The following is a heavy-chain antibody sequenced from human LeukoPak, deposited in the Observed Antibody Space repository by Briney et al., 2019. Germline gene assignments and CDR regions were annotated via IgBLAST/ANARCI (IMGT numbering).Heavy chain of an antibody. Sequence: SETLSLTCTVSGGSISSSSYYWGWIRQPPGKGLEWIGSIYYSGSTYYNPSLKSRVTISVDTSKNQFSLKLSSVTAADTAVYYCASFNYDILTGYYNRPHFDYWGQGTLVTVSS. J-gene: IGHJ4*02. CDR1: GGSISSSSYY. CDR3: ASFNYDILTGYYNRPHFDY. V-gene: IGHV4-39*07. CDR2: IYYSGST. D-gene: IGHD3-9*01.